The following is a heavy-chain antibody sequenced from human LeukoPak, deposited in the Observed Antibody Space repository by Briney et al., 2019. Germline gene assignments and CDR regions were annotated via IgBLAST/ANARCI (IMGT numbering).Heavy chain of an antibody. D-gene: IGHD3-22*01. CDR2: ISGSGGST. CDR1: GFTFSSYA. J-gene: IGHJ2*01. CDR3: AKTPYYDSSGHEYFDL. V-gene: IGHV3-23*01. Sequence: GGSLRFSCAASGFTFSSYAMSWVRQAPGKGLEWVSAISGSGGSTYYADSVKGRFTISRDNSKNTLYLQMNSLRAEDTAVYYCAKTPYYDSSGHEYFDLWGRGTLVTVSS.